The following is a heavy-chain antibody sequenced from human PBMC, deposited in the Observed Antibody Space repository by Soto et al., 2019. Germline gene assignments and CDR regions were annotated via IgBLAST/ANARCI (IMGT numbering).Heavy chain of an antibody. J-gene: IGHJ4*02. CDR1: GYSISSGYY. D-gene: IGHD3-22*01. CDR2: IYHSGST. V-gene: IGHV4-38-2*02. CDR3: AREVSGYDSSGHDY. Sequence: SETLSLTCAVSGYSISSGYYWGWIRQPPGKGLEWIGSIYHSGSTYYNPPLKSRVTISVDTSKNQFSLKLSSVTAADTAVYYCAREVSGYDSSGHDYWGQGTLVTVSS.